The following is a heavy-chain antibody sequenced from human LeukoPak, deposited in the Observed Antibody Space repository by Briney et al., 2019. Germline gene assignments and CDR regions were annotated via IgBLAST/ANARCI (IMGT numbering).Heavy chain of an antibody. J-gene: IGHJ4*02. Sequence: GGSLRLSCEASGFKFFTFAMHWVRRAPGKGLEWVAIISYDGSNKYYGDSVKGRFTISRDNAKNSLYLQMNSLRAEDTALYYCASSRQIRTHFDYWGQGTLVTVSS. CDR3: ASSRQIRTHFDY. V-gene: IGHV3-30-3*01. D-gene: IGHD2-2*01. CDR1: GFKFFTFA. CDR2: ISYDGSNK.